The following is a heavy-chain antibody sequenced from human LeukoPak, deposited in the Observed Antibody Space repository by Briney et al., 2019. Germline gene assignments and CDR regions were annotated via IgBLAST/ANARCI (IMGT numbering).Heavy chain of an antibody. Sequence: PGGSLRISCAASGLTFSNYWMHWVRQAPGKGLVWVSRINSDGSKTGYADSVMGRFTISRDNAKNTLYLQMNSLRAEDTAVYYCARGFSDYASYFDYWGQGTRVTVSS. CDR1: GLTFSNYW. D-gene: IGHD5-12*01. V-gene: IGHV3-74*01. J-gene: IGHJ4*02. CDR3: ARGFSDYASYFDY. CDR2: INSDGSKT.